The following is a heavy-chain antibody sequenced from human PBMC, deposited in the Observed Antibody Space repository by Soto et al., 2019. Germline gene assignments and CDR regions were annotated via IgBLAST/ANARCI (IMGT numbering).Heavy chain of an antibody. D-gene: IGHD3-10*02. J-gene: IGHJ5*01. CDR3: ASMIGDPVLSFDS. CDR2: IFYSGST. Sequence: QVQLQEAGPGLVKPSETLSLTCTVSGGSISSYYWSWIRQPPGKGLEWIGFIFYSGSTSYNPSLKGRVTMSMATSEYQFSLKLNSVTAADTAVYYCASMIGDPVLSFDSWGQGTLVAVSS. CDR1: GGSISSYY. V-gene: IGHV4-59*01.